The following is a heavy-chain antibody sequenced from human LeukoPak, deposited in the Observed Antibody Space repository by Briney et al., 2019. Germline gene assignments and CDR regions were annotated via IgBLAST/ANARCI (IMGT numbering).Heavy chain of an antibody. CDR3: ARGLGGTGDH. CDR2: LNSDGSST. J-gene: IGHJ4*02. D-gene: IGHD3-10*01. V-gene: IGHV3-74*01. CDR1: GFIFSDYW. Sequence: GGSLTLSCAASGFIFSDYWMHWVRQAPGKGLVWVSRLNSDGSSTIYADSVKGRFTISRDNAKNTLYLQMNSLRAEDTAVYYCARGLGGTGDHWGQGTLVTVSS.